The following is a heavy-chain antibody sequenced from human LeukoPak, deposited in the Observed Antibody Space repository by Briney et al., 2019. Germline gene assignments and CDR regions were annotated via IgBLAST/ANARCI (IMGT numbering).Heavy chain of an antibody. J-gene: IGHJ4*02. CDR1: GYTFTGYY. Sequence: ASVKVSCKASGYTFTGYYMHWVRQAPGQGLEWMGWINPNSGGTNYAQKFQGRVTMTRDTSTSTVYMELSSLRSEDTAVYYCARDSSGFFDYWGQGTLVTVSS. CDR2: INPNSGGT. CDR3: ARDSSGFFDY. V-gene: IGHV1-2*02. D-gene: IGHD3-22*01.